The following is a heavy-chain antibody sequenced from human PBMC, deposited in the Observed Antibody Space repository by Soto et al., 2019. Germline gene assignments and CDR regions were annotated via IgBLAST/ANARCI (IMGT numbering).Heavy chain of an antibody. J-gene: IGHJ3*02. CDR2: IYSSGST. D-gene: IGHD3-9*01. Sequence: QLQLEESGPGLVKPSETLSLTCTVSGGSVSNNTYYWGWIRQPPGQGLEWIGSIYSSGSTNYHPSLKSRVTISVDTSKNGCSLKLTSVTAADTAVYYCWRTPDVLTGYYDAFYIWGQGTAVTVSS. V-gene: IGHV4-39*01. CDR3: WRTPDVLTGYYDAFYI. CDR1: GGSVSNNTYY.